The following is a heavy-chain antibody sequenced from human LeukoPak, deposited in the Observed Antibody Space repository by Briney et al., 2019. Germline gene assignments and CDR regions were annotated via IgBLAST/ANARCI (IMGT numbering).Heavy chain of an antibody. J-gene: IGHJ2*01. Sequence: SETLSLTCDVSGDSISSYYWSWIRQPAGKGLEWLGRIYPSGSANYNPSLKSRGTMSVDTSKNQFSLRLSSVTAADTAVYFCARDYNNWYFDLWGRGTLVTVSS. V-gene: IGHV4-4*07. CDR1: GDSISSYY. CDR2: IYPSGSA. D-gene: IGHD5-24*01. CDR3: ARDYNNWYFDL.